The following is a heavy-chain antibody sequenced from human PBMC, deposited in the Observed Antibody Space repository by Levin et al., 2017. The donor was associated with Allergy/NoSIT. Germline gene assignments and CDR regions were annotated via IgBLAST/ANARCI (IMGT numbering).Heavy chain of an antibody. CDR2: IYYSGST. V-gene: IGHV4-59*01. CDR1: GGSISSYY. J-gene: IGHJ6*03. Sequence: SETLSLTCTVSGGSISSYYWSWIRQPPGKGLEWIGYIYYSGSTNYNPSLKSRVTISVDTSKNQFSLKLSSVTAADTAVYYCARGVDSSSWTSYYYYYYMDVWGKGTTVTVSS. D-gene: IGHD6-13*01. CDR3: ARGVDSSSWTSYYYYYYMDV.